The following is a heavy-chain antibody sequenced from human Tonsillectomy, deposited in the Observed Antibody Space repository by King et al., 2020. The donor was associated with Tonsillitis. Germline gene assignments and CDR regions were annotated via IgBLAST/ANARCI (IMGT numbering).Heavy chain of an antibody. Sequence: VQLVQSGGGLTQPGGSLRLSCAASGFTVSSNYMSWVRQAPGKGLEWVSVIYSGGSTYYADSVKGRFTISRDNSKNTLYLQMNSLRAEDTAVYYCARDCSSTSCSNDAFDIWGQGTMVTVSS. D-gene: IGHD2-2*01. CDR3: ARDCSSTSCSNDAFDI. V-gene: IGHV3-53*01. CDR2: IYSGGST. J-gene: IGHJ3*02. CDR1: GFTVSSNY.